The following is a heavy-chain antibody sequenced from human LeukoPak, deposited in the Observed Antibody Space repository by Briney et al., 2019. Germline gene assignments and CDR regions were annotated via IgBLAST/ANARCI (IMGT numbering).Heavy chain of an antibody. Sequence: PGRSLRLSCTASGFSFDDYAMHWVRQAPGKGLVWVSRIYNDGSSTSYADSVKGRFTISRDNAKSTLYLQMNSLRAEDTAVYYCARVRGGSGRSYAADAFDIWGQGTMVTVSS. CDR3: ARVRGGSGRSYAADAFDI. V-gene: IGHV3-74*01. D-gene: IGHD1-26*01. J-gene: IGHJ3*02. CDR1: GFSFDDYA. CDR2: IYNDGSST.